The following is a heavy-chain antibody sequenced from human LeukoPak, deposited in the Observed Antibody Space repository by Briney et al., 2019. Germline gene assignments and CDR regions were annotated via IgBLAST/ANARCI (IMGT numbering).Heavy chain of an antibody. V-gene: IGHV4-59*08. CDR2: IYHSGST. J-gene: IGHJ4*02. D-gene: IGHD3-10*01. Sequence: SETLSLTCTVSGGSISSYYWSWIRQPPGKGLEWIGTIYHSGSTYYNPSLKSRVTISVDTSKNQFSLKLSSVTAADTAMYYCARVYYHGSGSNYFDYWGQGTLVTVSS. CDR3: ARVYYHGSGSNYFDY. CDR1: GGSISSYY.